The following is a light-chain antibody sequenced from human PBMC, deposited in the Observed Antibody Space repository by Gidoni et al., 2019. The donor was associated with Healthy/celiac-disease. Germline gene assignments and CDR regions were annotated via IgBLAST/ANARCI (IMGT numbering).Light chain of an antibody. Sequence: ELVMTQSLATLSVSPGERATLSCRASQSVSSNLAWYQQKPGQAPRLLIDGASTRATGIPARFSGSGSGTEFTLTISSLQSEDFAVYYCQQYNNWPPLTFGGGTKVEIK. CDR1: QSVSSN. J-gene: IGKJ4*01. CDR2: GAS. V-gene: IGKV3-15*01. CDR3: QQYNNWPPLT.